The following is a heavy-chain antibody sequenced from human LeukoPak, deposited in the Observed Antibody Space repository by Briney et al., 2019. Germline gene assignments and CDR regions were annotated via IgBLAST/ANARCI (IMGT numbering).Heavy chain of an antibody. Sequence: KPSETLSLTCTVSGGSISSGDYYWSWIRQPPGKGLEWIGYIYYSGSTYYNPSLKSRVTISVDTSKNQFSLKLSSVTAADTAVYYCARGDIVVVPAANGFDPWGQRTLVTVSS. J-gene: IGHJ5*02. CDR2: IYYSGST. D-gene: IGHD2-2*01. CDR3: ARGDIVVVPAANGFDP. CDR1: GGSISSGDYY. V-gene: IGHV4-30-4*08.